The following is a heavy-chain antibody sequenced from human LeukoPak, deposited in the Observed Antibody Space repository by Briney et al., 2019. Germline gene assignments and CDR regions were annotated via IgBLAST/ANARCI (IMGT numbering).Heavy chain of an antibody. CDR1: GGSISSGGYY. CDR2: IYHSEST. J-gene: IGHJ4*02. CDR3: ARDPPYCSSTSCYAN. V-gene: IGHV4-30-2*01. Sequence: PSETLSLTGTVSGGSISSGGYYWSWIRQPPGKGLEWIGYIYHSESTYYNPSLKSRVTISVDRSKNQFSLKLSSVTAADTAVYYCARDPPYCSSTSCYANWGQGTLVTVSS. D-gene: IGHD2-2*01.